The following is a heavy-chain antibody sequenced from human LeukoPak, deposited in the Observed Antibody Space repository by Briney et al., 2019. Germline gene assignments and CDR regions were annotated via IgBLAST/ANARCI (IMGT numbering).Heavy chain of an antibody. D-gene: IGHD2-21*02. V-gene: IGHV3-21*01. CDR1: GFTFSSYS. J-gene: IGHJ4*02. Sequence: GGSLRLSCAASGFTFSSYSMTWVRQAPGKGLEWVSSISSSSSYIYYADSVKGRFTISRDNAKNSLYLQMNSLRAEDTAVYYCAREPYCGGDCYSPINFDYWGQGTLVTVSS. CDR2: ISSSSSYI. CDR3: AREPYCGGDCYSPINFDY.